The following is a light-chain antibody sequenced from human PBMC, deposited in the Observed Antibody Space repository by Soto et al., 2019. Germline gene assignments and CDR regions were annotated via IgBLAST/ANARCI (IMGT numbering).Light chain of an antibody. CDR2: GAS. CDR3: QQYGSSPWT. V-gene: IGKV3-20*01. J-gene: IGKJ1*01. Sequence: EIVLTQSPGTLSLSPGERATLSCRASQSVSSNYLAWYQQKPGQAPRLLIYGASSRATGIPDRFSGSESGTDFTLTSSTLEPEDFAVYFCQQYGSSPWTFGQGTKVEIK. CDR1: QSVSSNY.